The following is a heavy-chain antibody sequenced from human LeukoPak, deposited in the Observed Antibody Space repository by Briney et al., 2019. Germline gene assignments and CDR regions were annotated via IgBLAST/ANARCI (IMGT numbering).Heavy chain of an antibody. J-gene: IGHJ5*02. CDR3: AKKNHYDFWSGYEWFDP. D-gene: IGHD3-3*01. CDR2: ISGSGGST. Sequence: GGPLSLSWAPSGFTFSTYALSWVRRAPGKGLGGVSAISGSGGSTYYADSVKGRFTISRDNSKNTLYLQMNSLRAEDTAVYYCAKKNHYDFWSGYEWFDPWGQGTLVTVSS. V-gene: IGHV3-23*01. CDR1: GFTFSTYA.